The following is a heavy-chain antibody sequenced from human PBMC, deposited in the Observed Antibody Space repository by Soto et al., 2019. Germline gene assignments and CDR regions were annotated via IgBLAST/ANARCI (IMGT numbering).Heavy chain of an antibody. CDR2: IYYSGST. D-gene: IGHD3-22*01. Sequence: ASETLSLTCTVSGGSISSGGYYWSWIRQHPGKGLEWIGYIYYSGSTYYNPSLKSRVTISVDTSKNQFSLKLSSVTAADTAAYYCAREGASGYYYVVDYWGQGTLVTVSS. CDR3: AREGASGYYYVVDY. J-gene: IGHJ4*02. V-gene: IGHV4-31*03. CDR1: GGSISSGGYY.